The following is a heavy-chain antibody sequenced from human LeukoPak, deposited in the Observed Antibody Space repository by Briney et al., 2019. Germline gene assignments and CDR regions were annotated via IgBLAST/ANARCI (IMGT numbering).Heavy chain of an antibody. CDR3: ARIVAWGHNVQNEFDM. J-gene: IGHJ3*02. Sequence: PSETLSLTCTVSGGSINISNYYWGWVRQSPGKGLEWIGSSFYTGTIFYNPSLKTRVTVSVDTSKNQFSLTLTSVTATDTAVYYCARIVAWGHNVQNEFDMWGQGSLVIVSS. D-gene: IGHD3-16*01. V-gene: IGHV4-39*01. CDR2: SFYTGTI. CDR1: GGSINISNYY.